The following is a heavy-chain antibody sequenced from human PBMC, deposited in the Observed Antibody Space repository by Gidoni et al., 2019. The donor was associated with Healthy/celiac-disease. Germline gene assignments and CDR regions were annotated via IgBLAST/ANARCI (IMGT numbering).Heavy chain of an antibody. CDR3: ARQYLGYDSSGYYPFHFDY. CDR2: IYYSGST. V-gene: IGHV4-39*01. Sequence: QLQLQESGPGLVKPSETLSLTCTVSGGSISNSSYYWGWIRQPPGKGLEWIESIYYSGSTYYNPSLKSRVTISVDTSKNQFSLKLSSVTAADTAVYYCARQYLGYDSSGYYPFHFDYWGQGTLVTVSS. J-gene: IGHJ4*02. CDR1: GGSISNSSYY. D-gene: IGHD3-22*01.